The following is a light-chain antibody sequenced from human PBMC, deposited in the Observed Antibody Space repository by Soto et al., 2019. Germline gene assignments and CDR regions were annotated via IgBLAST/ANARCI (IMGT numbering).Light chain of an antibody. CDR2: AAS. Sequence: IQMTQSPSTLSGPVGDRVTITCRASQSISSYLNWYQQKPGKAPKLLIYAASSLQSGVPSRFSGSGSGTDFTLTISSLQPDDFATYYCQQYNTYSTFGQGTRLEIK. V-gene: IGKV1-39*01. CDR3: QQYNTYST. J-gene: IGKJ5*01. CDR1: QSISSY.